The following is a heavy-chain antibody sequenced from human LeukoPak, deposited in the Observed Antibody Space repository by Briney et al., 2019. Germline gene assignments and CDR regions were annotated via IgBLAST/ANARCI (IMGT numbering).Heavy chain of an antibody. V-gene: IGHV1-69*13. CDR3: ARDSEQWLVRGSRCHFDY. CDR2: IIPIFGTA. D-gene: IGHD6-19*01. CDR1: GGTFSSYA. J-gene: IGHJ4*02. Sequence: SVKVSCKASGGTFSSYAISWVRQAPGQGLEWMGGIIPIFGTANYAQKFQGRVTITADESTSTAYMELSSLRSEDTAVYYCARDSEQWLVRGSRCHFDYWGQGTLVTVSS.